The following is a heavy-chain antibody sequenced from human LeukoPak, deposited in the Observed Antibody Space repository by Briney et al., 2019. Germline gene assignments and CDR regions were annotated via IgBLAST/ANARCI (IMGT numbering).Heavy chain of an antibody. V-gene: IGHV4-39*01. J-gene: IGHJ4*02. D-gene: IGHD2-8*02. CDR3: ARGYSTGTPFFDY. CDR1: GGPMSSRSYY. CDR2: NYYYEST. Sequence: SETLSLTCTVSGGPMSSRSYYWGWIRQSPGKGLEWIGSNYYYESTYYNPSFKSRVTIHVDMSENQFSLRLNSVTAADTAVYYCARGYSTGTPFFDYWGQGILVTVSS.